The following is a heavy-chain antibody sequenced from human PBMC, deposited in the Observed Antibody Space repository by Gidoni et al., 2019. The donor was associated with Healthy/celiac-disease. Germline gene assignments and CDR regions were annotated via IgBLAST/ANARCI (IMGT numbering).Heavy chain of an antibody. Sequence: QLQLQESGPGLVKPAQTLSITCTVSGGSISSGSYYWSWIRQPAGKGLEWIGRIYTSGITNYNPSLKSRVTISVDTSKTQFSLKLSSVTAADTAVYYCARDPGGMDVWGQGTTVTVSS. CDR3: ARDPGGMDV. CDR2: IYTSGIT. CDR1: GGSISSGSYY. V-gene: IGHV4-61*02. J-gene: IGHJ6*02.